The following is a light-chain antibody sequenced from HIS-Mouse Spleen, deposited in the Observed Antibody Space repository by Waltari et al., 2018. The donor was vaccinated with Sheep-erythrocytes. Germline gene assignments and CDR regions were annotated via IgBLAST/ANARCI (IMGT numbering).Light chain of an antibody. V-gene: IGLV2-8*01. CDR1: SSDVGGYNY. CDR3: SSYAGSNNWV. Sequence: QSALTQPPSASGSPGQSVTISCTGTSSDVGGYNYVSWYQQHPGKAPKLMIYEVSKRPSWVPHCFSGSNPGNTASLTVSELQAEDEADYYCSSYAGSNNWVFGGGTKLTVL. J-gene: IGLJ3*02. CDR2: EVS.